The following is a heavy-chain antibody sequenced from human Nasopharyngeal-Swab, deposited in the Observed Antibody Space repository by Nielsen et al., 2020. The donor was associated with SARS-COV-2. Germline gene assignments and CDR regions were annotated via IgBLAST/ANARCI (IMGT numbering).Heavy chain of an antibody. CDR2: ISSSSSYI. J-gene: IGHJ6*02. V-gene: IGHV3-21*01. D-gene: IGHD7-27*01. CDR3: ARDRSNWGSYYYYGMDV. Sequence: WIRQPPGKGLEWVSSISSSSSYIYYADSVEGRFTISRDNAKNSLYLQMNSLRAEDTAVYYCARDRSNWGSYYYYGMDVWGQGTTVTVSS.